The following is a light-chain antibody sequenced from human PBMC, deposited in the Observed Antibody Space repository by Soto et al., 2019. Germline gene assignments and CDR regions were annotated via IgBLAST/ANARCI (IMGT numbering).Light chain of an antibody. CDR3: SSYTSSSTGV. CDR1: SSDVGGYNY. J-gene: IGLJ1*01. Sequence: QSVLTQPASVSGSPVQSSTISCTGTSSDVGGYNYVSWYQQHPGKAPKLMIYDVSNRPSGVSNRFSGSKSGNTASLTISGLQAEDEADYYCSSYTSSSTGVFGTGTKVTVL. CDR2: DVS. V-gene: IGLV2-14*01.